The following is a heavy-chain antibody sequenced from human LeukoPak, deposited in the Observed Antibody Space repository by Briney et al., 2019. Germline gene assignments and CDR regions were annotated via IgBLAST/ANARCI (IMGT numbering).Heavy chain of an antibody. CDR3: ARDGYYVSSGYYWYFDY. V-gene: IGHV1-46*01. J-gene: IGHJ4*02. Sequence: ASVKVSCKASGYTFTSYYMHWVRQAPGQGLEWMGIINPSGGSTSYAQKFQGRVTMTRDTSTSTVYMELSSLRSEDTAVYYCARDGYYVSSGYYWYFDYWGQGTLVTVSS. D-gene: IGHD3-22*01. CDR2: INPSGGST. CDR1: GYTFTSYY.